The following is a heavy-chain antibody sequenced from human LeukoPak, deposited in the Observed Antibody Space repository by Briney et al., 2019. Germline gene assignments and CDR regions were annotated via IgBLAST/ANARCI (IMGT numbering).Heavy chain of an antibody. CDR1: GFTFSSYS. Sequence: PGGSLRLSCAASGFTFSSYSMNWVRQAPGKGLEWVSSISSSSSYIYYADSVKGRFTISRDNAKNSLYLQMNSLRAEDTAVYYCARQPGDGEASYFDYWGQGTLVTVSS. D-gene: IGHD2-21*02. V-gene: IGHV3-21*01. CDR3: ARQPGDGEASYFDY. CDR2: ISSSSSYI. J-gene: IGHJ4*02.